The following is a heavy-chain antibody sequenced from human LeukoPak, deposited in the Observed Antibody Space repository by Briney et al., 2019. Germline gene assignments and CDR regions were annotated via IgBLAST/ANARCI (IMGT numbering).Heavy chain of an antibody. CDR1: GGTFSSYA. Sequence: SVKVSCKASGGTFSSYAISWVRQAPGQGLEWMGRIIPILGIANYSQKFQGRVTITADKSTSTAYMELSSLRSEDTAVYYCARAQGSWFDPWGQGTPVTVSS. CDR2: IIPILGIA. CDR3: ARAQGSWFDP. V-gene: IGHV1-69*04. J-gene: IGHJ5*02.